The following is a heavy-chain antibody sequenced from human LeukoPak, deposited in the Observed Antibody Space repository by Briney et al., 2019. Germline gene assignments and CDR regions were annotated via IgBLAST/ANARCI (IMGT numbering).Heavy chain of an antibody. V-gene: IGHV3-7*01. D-gene: IGHD6-6*01. J-gene: IGHJ6*02. CDR3: ARVRMSIMDV. CDR1: GFTFSSYW. Sequence: PGGSLRLSCAASGFTFSSYWMSWVRQAPGKGLEWVANIKQDGSEKYYVDSVKGRFTISRDNAKNSVYLQMNSLRAEDTGIYYCARVRMSIMDVWGQGTTVTVSS. CDR2: IKQDGSEK.